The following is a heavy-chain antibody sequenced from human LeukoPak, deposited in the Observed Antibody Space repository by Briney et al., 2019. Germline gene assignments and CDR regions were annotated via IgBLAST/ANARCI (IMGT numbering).Heavy chain of an antibody. J-gene: IGHJ4*02. CDR3: AKKDIVVVVGANPYFDY. D-gene: IGHD2-15*01. Sequence: GGSLRLSCAASGFTFSNYWMHWARQAPGKGLVWVSRINSDGSSTTYADSLKGRFTISRDNAKNTLYLQMNSLGAGDTAVYYCAKKDIVVVVGANPYFDYWGQGTLVTVSS. CDR1: GFTFSNYW. CDR2: INSDGSST. V-gene: IGHV3-74*01.